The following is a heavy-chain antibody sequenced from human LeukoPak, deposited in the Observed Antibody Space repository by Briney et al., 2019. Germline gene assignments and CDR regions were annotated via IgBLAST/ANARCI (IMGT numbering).Heavy chain of an antibody. V-gene: IGHV4-4*07. D-gene: IGHD3-22*01. J-gene: IGHJ4*02. CDR1: RASISKYY. Sequence: SETLSLTCSVSRASISKYYWNWIRQPAGKGLEWIGRVSVSGGTNSNPSLKSRVTMSVDTSQSQFSLRLTSVTAADTAVYYCARSFDITGYFYNFDYWGQGTLVTVSS. CDR2: VSVSGGT. CDR3: ARSFDITGYFYNFDY.